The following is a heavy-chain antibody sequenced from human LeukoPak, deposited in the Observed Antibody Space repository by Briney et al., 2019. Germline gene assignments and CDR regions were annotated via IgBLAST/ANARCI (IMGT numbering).Heavy chain of an antibody. Sequence: KPSETLSLTCTVSGGSISSYYWSWIRQPPGKGLEWIGYIYYSGSTNYNPSLKSRVTISVDTSKNQFSLKLSSVTAADTAVYYCARLGYCSSTSCWDLDDAFDIWGQGTMVTVSS. J-gene: IGHJ3*02. CDR1: GGSISSYY. CDR2: IYYSGST. D-gene: IGHD2-2*03. CDR3: ARLGYCSSTSCWDLDDAFDI. V-gene: IGHV4-59*08.